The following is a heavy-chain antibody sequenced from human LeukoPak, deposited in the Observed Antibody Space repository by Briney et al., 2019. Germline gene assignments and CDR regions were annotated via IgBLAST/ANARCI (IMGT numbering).Heavy chain of an antibody. CDR3: AREGYGDFPSAFDI. Sequence: GGSLRLSCAASGFTFSDYYMSWIRQAPGKGLEWVSYISSSGSTIYYADSVKGRFTISRDNAKNSLSLQMNSLRAEDTAVYYCAREGYGDFPSAFDIWGQGTLVTVSS. V-gene: IGHV3-11*01. D-gene: IGHD4-17*01. CDR2: ISSSGSTI. J-gene: IGHJ3*02. CDR1: GFTFSDYY.